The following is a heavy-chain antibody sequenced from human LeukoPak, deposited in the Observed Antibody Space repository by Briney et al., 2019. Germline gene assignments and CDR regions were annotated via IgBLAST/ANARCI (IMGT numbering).Heavy chain of an antibody. J-gene: IGHJ4*02. CDR1: GYTFTGYY. Sequence: ASVKVSRKASGYTFTGYYMHWVRQAPGQGLEWMGWINPHSGGTNYAQKFQGWVTMTRDTSISTAYMELSRLRSDDTAVYYCARVSDGYDPYFDYWGQGTLVTVSS. CDR3: ARVSDGYDPYFDY. D-gene: IGHD5-24*01. V-gene: IGHV1-2*04. CDR2: INPHSGGT.